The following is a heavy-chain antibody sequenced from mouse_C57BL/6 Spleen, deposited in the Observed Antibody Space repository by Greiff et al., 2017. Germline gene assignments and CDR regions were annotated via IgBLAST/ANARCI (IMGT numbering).Heavy chain of an antibody. D-gene: IGHD5-5*01. CDR2: ISSGGSYT. V-gene: IGHV5-6*01. CDR1: GFTFSSYG. Sequence: EVKLMESGGDLVKPGGSLKLSCAASGFTFSSYGMSWVRQTPDKRLEWVATISSGGSYTYYPDSVKGRFTISRDNAKNTLYLQMSSLKSEDTAMYYCASLPPYWGQGTLVTVSA. J-gene: IGHJ3*01. CDR3: ASLPPY.